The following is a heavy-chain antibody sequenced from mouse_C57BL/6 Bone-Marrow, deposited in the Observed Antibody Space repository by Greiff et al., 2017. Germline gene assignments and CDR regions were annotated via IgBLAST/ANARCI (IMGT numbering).Heavy chain of an antibody. J-gene: IGHJ1*03. CDR2: INPNYGTT. CDR1: GYSFTDYN. D-gene: IGHD1-1*01. CDR3: ARRGYYGSSLHGYFDG. Sequence: VQLKESGPELVKPGASVKISCKASGYSFTDYNMNWVKQSNGKSLEWIGVINPNYGTTSYNQKFKGKATLTVAQSSSTAYMQHNSLTSEDSAVYYCARRGYYGSSLHGYFDGWGTGTTVTVAS. V-gene: IGHV1-39*01.